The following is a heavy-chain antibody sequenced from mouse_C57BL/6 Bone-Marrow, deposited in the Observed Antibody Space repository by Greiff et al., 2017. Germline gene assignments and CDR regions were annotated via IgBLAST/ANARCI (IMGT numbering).Heavy chain of an antibody. Sequence: VHLVESGAELVKPGASVKLSCKASGYTFTSYWMHWVKQRPGQGLEWIGYINPSSGYTKYNQKFKDKATLTADKSSSTAYMQLSSLTYEDSAVYYCADVVSSHWYFDVWGTGTTVTVSS. CDR2: INPSSGYT. D-gene: IGHD1-1*01. V-gene: IGHV1-7*01. CDR3: ADVVSSHWYFDV. CDR1: GYTFTSYW. J-gene: IGHJ1*03.